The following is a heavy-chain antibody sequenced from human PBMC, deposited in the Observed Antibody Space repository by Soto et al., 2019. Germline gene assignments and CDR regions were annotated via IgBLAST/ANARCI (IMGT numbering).Heavy chain of an antibody. D-gene: IGHD3-10*01. J-gene: IGHJ5*02. V-gene: IGHV3-33*01. CDR3: ARISGSGHLGWFDP. Sequence: QVQLVQSGGGVVQSGRSLRLSCISSGFTFNTCGMFWARQAPGTGLEWVAGIWYDGSYRYYVDSVKGRFTVSRDNSKNTVYLEMNNLRAEDTAVYYCARISGSGHLGWFDPWGQGTLVTVSS. CDR1: GFTFNTCG. CDR2: IWYDGSYR.